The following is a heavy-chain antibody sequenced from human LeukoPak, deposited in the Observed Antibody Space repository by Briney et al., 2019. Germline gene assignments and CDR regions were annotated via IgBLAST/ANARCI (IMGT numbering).Heavy chain of an antibody. D-gene: IGHD5-24*01. CDR2: IYYSGST. Sequence: SETLSLTCTVSGVSISSSIYYWGCMPQPPGKGLEWIGSIYYSGSTYYNPSLKSRVNISVDTSNNQFSMKLRSVTAADTAVYYCASTRWLQLWLDYWGQGTLVTVSS. CDR3: ASTRWLQLWLDY. V-gene: IGHV4-39*01. J-gene: IGHJ4*02. CDR1: GVSISSSIYY.